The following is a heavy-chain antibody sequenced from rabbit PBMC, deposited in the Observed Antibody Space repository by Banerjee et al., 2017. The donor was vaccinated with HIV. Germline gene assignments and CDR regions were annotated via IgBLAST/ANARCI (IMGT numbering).Heavy chain of an antibody. CDR1: GFDFSYNA. J-gene: IGHJ6*01. CDR2: IYAASSGSP. Sequence: QEQLVESGGGLVKPEGSLTLTCKASGFDFSYNAMCWVRQAPGKGLEWIACIYAASSGSPYYASWAKGRFTISKTSSTTVTLQMTSLTAADTATYFCARAADYADFGYDLWGQGTLVTVS. V-gene: IGHV1S45*01. CDR3: ARAADYADFGYDL. D-gene: IGHD2-1*01.